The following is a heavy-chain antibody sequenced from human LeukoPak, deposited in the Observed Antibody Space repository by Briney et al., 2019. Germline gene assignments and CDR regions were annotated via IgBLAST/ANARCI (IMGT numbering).Heavy chain of an antibody. D-gene: IGHD2-21*02. V-gene: IGHV1-69*02. CDR2: IIPILGIA. J-gene: IGHJ5*02. CDR3: ARGMACGGDCYMVDDWFDP. CDR1: GGTFSSYT. Sequence: SVKVSCKASGGTFSSYTISWVRQAPGQGLEWMGRIIPILGIANYAQKFQGRVTITADKSTSTAYMELSSLRSEDTAVYYCARGMACGGDCYMVDDWFDPWGQGTLVTVSS.